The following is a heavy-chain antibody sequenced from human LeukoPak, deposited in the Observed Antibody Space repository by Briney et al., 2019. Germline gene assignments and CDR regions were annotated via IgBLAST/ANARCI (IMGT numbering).Heavy chain of an antibody. V-gene: IGHV1-2*02. D-gene: IGHD2-8*02. CDR2: VNPNSGGT. J-gene: IGHJ4*02. CDR1: GYTFTAYY. CDR3: ARDTGSPYYFDY. Sequence: ASVKVSCKAFGYTFTAYYLHWVRQPPGQGLEWMGWVNPNSGGTNYAQKFQGRVTMTRDTSISTAYMELSRLRSDDTAVYYCARDTGSPYYFDYWGQGTLVTVSS.